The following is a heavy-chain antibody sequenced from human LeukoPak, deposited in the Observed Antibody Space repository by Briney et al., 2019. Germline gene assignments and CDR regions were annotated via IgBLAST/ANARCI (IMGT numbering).Heavy chain of an antibody. Sequence: SVKVSCKASGGTFSSYAISWVRQAPGQGLEWMGGIIPIFGTANYAQKFQGRVTITTDESTSTAYMELSSLRSEDTAVYYCARALIPYSSSAYYYYYMGVWGKGTTITVSS. D-gene: IGHD6-13*01. CDR3: ARALIPYSSSAYYYYYMGV. J-gene: IGHJ6*03. V-gene: IGHV1-69*05. CDR1: GGTFSSYA. CDR2: IIPIFGTA.